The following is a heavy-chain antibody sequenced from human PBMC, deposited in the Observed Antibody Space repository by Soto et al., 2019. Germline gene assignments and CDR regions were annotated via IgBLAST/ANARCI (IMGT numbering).Heavy chain of an antibody. CDR3: ASRGGGVVLAATTPFDY. Sequence: QVPLQESGPRLVRPSGTLSLTCTVSSGSISTANWWSWVRQPPGRGLEWIGEIYHSGSTNYNLSLQSRVTLSVDKSKNQFSLRLRSVTAADTATYYCASRGGGVVLAATTPFDYWGQGTLVTVSS. CDR2: IYHSGST. D-gene: IGHD2-15*01. CDR1: SGSISTANW. V-gene: IGHV4-4*02. J-gene: IGHJ4*02.